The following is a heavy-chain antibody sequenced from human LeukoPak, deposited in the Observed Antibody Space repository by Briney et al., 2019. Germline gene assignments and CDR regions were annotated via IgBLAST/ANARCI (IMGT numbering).Heavy chain of an antibody. CDR3: ARGSSSSPYYYYYYYMDV. Sequence: SETLSLTCAVYGGSFSGYYWSWIRQPPGKGLEWIGEINHSGSTNYNPSLKSRVTISVDTSKNQFSLKLSSVTAADTAVYYCARGSSSSPYYYYYYYMDVWGKGTTVTVSS. D-gene: IGHD6-13*01. CDR1: GGSFSGYY. V-gene: IGHV4-34*01. CDR2: INHSGST. J-gene: IGHJ6*03.